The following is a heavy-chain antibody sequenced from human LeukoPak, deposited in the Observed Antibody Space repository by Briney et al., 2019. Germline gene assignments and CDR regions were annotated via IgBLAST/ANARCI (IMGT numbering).Heavy chain of an antibody. CDR1: GFTFSSYG. J-gene: IGHJ4*02. V-gene: IGHV3-33*06. D-gene: IGHD3-9*01. CDR3: AKSHYDILTGYSYYFDY. CDR2: IWYDGSNK. Sequence: PGRSLRLSCAASGFTFSSYGMHWVRQAPGKGLEWVAVIWYDGSNKYYADSVKGRFTISRDNSKNTLYLQMNSLRADDTAVYYCAKSHYDILTGYSYYFDYWGQGTLVAVSS.